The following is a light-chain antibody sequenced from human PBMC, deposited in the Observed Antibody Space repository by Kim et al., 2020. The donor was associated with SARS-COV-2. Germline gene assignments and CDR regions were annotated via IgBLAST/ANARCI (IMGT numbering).Light chain of an antibody. CDR2: GQS. J-gene: IGLJ1*01. V-gene: IGLV3-19*01. Sequence: LGQTVRITCQGDSLRNYYASWYQHKPGQAPILVIYGQSNRPSGIPDRFSSSSSGNAASLTITGTQAEDEADYYCNSRDISGNYYVFGTGTKVTVL. CDR1: SLRNYY. CDR3: NSRDISGNYYV.